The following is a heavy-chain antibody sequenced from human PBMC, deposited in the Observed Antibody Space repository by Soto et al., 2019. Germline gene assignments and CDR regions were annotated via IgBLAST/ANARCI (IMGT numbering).Heavy chain of an antibody. Sequence: ASVKVSCKVSGYTLTELSMHWVRQAPGKGLEWMGGFDPEDGETIYAQKFQGRVTMTEDTSTDTAYMELSSLRSEDTAVYYCETVGYCSGGSCYIGASGYFDYWGQGTLVTVSS. D-gene: IGHD2-15*01. V-gene: IGHV1-24*01. CDR3: ETVGYCSGGSCYIGASGYFDY. CDR1: GYTLTELS. J-gene: IGHJ4*02. CDR2: FDPEDGET.